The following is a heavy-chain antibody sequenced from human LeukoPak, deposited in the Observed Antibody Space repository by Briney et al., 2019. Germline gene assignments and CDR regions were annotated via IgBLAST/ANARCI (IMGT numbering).Heavy chain of an antibody. D-gene: IGHD6-19*01. CDR1: GYPFTGYY. CDR3: AIASISAAGPTLSDY. Sequence: ASVKVSCKASGYPFTGYYMHWVRQAPGQGLEWMGWINPNSGGTNYAQKFQGRVTMTRDTSISTAYMEVSRLRSNDTAVYYCAIASISAAGPTLSDYWGQGTLVTVSS. CDR2: INPNSGGT. V-gene: IGHV1-2*02. J-gene: IGHJ4*02.